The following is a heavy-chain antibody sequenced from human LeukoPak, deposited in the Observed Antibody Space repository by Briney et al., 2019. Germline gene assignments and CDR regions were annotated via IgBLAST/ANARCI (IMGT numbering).Heavy chain of an antibody. J-gene: IGHJ4*02. V-gene: IGHV4-59*08. CDR3: ARTLPQEDTVDY. D-gene: IGHD5-18*01. CDR2: IYYSGST. CDR1: GGSISSYY. Sequence: SETPSLTCTVSGGSISSYYWSWIRQPPGKGLEWIGYIYYSGSTNYNPSLKSRVTISVDTSKNQFSLKLSSVTAADTAVYYCARTLPQEDTVDYWGQGTLVTVSS.